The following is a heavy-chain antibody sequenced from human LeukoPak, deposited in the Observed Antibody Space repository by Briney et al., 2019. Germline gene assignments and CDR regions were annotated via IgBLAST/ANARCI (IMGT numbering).Heavy chain of an antibody. D-gene: IGHD6-13*01. J-gene: IGHJ6*02. V-gene: IGHV1-8*01. CDR1: GYTFTSYD. CDR3: ARGEYSSSWYLSYYYGMDV. Sequence: GASVKVSCKASGYTFTSYDINWVRQATGQGLEWMGWMNPNSGNTGYAQKFQGRVTMTRNTSISTAYMELSSLRSEDTAVYYCARGEYSSSWYLSYYYGMDVWGQGTTVTVSS. CDR2: MNPNSGNT.